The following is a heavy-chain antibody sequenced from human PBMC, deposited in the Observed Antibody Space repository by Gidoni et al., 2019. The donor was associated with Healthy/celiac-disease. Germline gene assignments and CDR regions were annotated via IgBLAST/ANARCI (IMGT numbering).Heavy chain of an antibody. CDR3: TSQTWIQLWDLDY. Sequence: EVQLVESGGGLVQPGRSLRLSCTASGFTFGDYAMSWVRQAPGKGLEWVGFIRSKAYGGTTEYAASVKGRFTISRDDSKSIAYLQMNSLKTEDTAVYYCTSQTWIQLWDLDYWGQGTLVTVSS. CDR2: IRSKAYGGTT. V-gene: IGHV3-49*04. J-gene: IGHJ4*02. CDR1: GFTFGDYA. D-gene: IGHD5-18*01.